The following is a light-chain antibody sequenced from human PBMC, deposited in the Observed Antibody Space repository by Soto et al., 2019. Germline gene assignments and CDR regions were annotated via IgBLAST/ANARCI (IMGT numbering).Light chain of an antibody. V-gene: IGLV1-40*01. CDR2: DNN. J-gene: IGLJ2*01. Sequence: QSVLTQPPSVSGSPGQRVTISCTGSSSNIGAHYDVNWYQQLPGTAPKLLIYDNNNRPSGVPYRFSGSKSGTSASLAITGLQADDEDDYYCQSYDTSRSGHVVFGGGTKVTVL. CDR1: SSNIGAHYD. CDR3: QSYDTSRSGHVV.